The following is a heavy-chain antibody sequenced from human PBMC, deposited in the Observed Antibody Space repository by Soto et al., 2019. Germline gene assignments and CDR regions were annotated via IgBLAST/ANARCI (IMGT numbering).Heavy chain of an antibody. D-gene: IGHD3-22*01. Sequence: PSETLSLTCTVSGGSVSSGSYYWSWIRQPPGKGLEWIGYIYYSGSTNYNPSLKSRVTISVDTSKNQFSLKLSSVTAADTAVYYCARWRSNYYDSSGYYDYWGQGTLVTAPQ. J-gene: IGHJ4*02. CDR3: ARWRSNYYDSSGYYDY. CDR2: IYYSGST. V-gene: IGHV4-61*01. CDR1: GGSVSSGSYY.